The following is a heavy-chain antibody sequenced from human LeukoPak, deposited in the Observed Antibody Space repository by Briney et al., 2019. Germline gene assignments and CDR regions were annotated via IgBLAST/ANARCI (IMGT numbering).Heavy chain of an antibody. Sequence: GGSLRLSCAASGFTFSTYSMNWVRQAPGKGLEWVSSISSSSSYIYYADSVKGRFTTSRDNAKNSLYLQMNSLRAEDTAVYYCARDLSPLPPYYYDSSGQAGFDYWGQGTLVTVSS. D-gene: IGHD3-22*01. V-gene: IGHV3-21*01. CDR2: ISSSSSYI. CDR3: ARDLSPLPPYYYDSSGQAGFDY. CDR1: GFTFSTYS. J-gene: IGHJ4*02.